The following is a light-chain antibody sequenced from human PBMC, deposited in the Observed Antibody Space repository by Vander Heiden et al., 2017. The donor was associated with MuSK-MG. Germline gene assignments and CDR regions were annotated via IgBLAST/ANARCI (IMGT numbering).Light chain of an antibody. V-gene: IGLV1-51*02. CDR1: RSHIGHDH. Sequence: HSVLTQPPSVSAAQGQTGTIPWLGTRSHIGHDHGSWFQQPPGTAHNLHIYENNTRPSGIPDRFSGSKSGTSATLGITGLHTGDEADYYCGTWDSSLSAYVFGTGTKVTVL. CDR2: ENN. CDR3: GTWDSSLSAYV. J-gene: IGLJ1*01.